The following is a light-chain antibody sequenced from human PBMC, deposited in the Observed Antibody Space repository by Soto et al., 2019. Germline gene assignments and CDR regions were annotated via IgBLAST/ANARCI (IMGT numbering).Light chain of an antibody. CDR1: QSVSSSY. CDR2: AAS. CDR3: QQYGSLGT. Sequence: EIVLTQSPATLSVSAGERATLSCRASQSVSSSYLAWYQQKPGQAPRLLIYAASSRATGIPDRFSGSGSGTDLTLTISRLEPEDFAVYYCQQYGSLGTFGQGTQVEIK. J-gene: IGKJ1*01. V-gene: IGKV3-20*01.